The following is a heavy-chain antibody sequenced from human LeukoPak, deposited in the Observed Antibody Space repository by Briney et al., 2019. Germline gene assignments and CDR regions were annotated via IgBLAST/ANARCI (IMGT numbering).Heavy chain of an antibody. Sequence: GASVKVSCTASGYTFSSYHVSWVRQAPGQGLEWMGWINTDDGNTNYAQNFQGRVAMTTDTSTSTAYMELRSLRSDDTAVYYCARDFATWYFDYWGQGTLVTVSS. V-gene: IGHV1-18*01. CDR3: ARDFATWYFDY. CDR1: GYTFSSYH. D-gene: IGHD2-15*01. CDR2: INTDDGNT. J-gene: IGHJ4*02.